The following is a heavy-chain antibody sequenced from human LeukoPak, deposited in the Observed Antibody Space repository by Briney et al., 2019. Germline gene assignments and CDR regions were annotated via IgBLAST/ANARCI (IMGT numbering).Heavy chain of an antibody. Sequence: PSETLSLTCTVSGGSISSGNYYWSWIRQPAGKGLERIGHIYTSGSTNYNPSLKSRVTISVDTSKNQFSLKLSSLTAADTAVYYCAREGCDSLWGQGTLVTVSS. V-gene: IGHV4-61*09. CDR1: GGSISSGNYY. CDR3: AREGCDSL. D-gene: IGHD2-21*01. CDR2: IYTSGST. J-gene: IGHJ4*02.